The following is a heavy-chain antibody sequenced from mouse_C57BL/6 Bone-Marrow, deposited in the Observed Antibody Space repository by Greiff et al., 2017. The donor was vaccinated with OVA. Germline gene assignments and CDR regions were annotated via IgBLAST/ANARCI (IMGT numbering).Heavy chain of an antibody. V-gene: IGHV6-3*01. CDR3: TLYYYGSPWFAY. CDR2: IRLKSDNYAT. J-gene: IGHJ3*01. D-gene: IGHD1-1*01. CDR1: GFTFSNYW. Sequence: EVKVEESGGGLVQPGGSMKLSCVASGFTFSNYWMNWVRQSPEKGLEWVAQIRLKSDNYATHYAESVKGRFTISRDDSKSSVYLQMNNLRAEDTGIYYCTLYYYGSPWFAYWGQGTLVTVSA.